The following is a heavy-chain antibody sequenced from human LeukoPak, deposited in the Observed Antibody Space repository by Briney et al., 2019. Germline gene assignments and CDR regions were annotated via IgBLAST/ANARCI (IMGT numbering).Heavy chain of an antibody. Sequence: PSETLSLTCTVSGGSISSSRHYWSWIRQPPGKGLEWIGEINHSGSTNYNPSLKSRVTISVDTSKNQFSLKLSSVTAADTAVYYCARAFKRASCYGHWGQGTLVTVSS. J-gene: IGHJ4*02. CDR1: GGSISSSRHY. CDR2: INHSGST. V-gene: IGHV4-39*07. D-gene: IGHD3-16*01. CDR3: ARAFKRASCYGH.